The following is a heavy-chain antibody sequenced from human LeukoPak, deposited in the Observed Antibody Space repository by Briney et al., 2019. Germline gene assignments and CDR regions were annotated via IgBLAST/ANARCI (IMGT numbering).Heavy chain of an antibody. V-gene: IGHV4-4*07. J-gene: IGHJ4*02. D-gene: IGHD6-13*01. Sequence: SETLSLTCTVSGRSISSNCWSWIRQLAGNGLGWIGRIYTSGSTNYSPPLKRRAALSVDTSRNQFSLRLSSVPAADTAVYYCARDGRGSASSWYFDLWGQGTLVTVSS. CDR2: IYTSGST. CDR1: GRSISSNC. CDR3: ARDGRGSASSWYFDL.